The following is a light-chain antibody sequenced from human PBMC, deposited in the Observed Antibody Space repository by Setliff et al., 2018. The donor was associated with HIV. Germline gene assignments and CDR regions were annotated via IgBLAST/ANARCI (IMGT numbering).Light chain of an antibody. J-gene: IGLJ1*01. CDR1: SGDVGGHNH. Sequence: QSALTQPASVSGSPGQSITISCTGTSGDVGGHNHVSWYQQHPGKAPQLMIYDVTSRPSGMSNRFSGSKSGNTASLNVSGLLPEDEADYYCSSYTSSIPLYVFGPGTKVTVL. V-gene: IGLV2-14*03. CDR2: DVT. CDR3: SSYTSSIPLYV.